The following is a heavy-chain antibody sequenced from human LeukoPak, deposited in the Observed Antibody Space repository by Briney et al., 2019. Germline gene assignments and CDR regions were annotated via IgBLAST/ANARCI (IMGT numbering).Heavy chain of an antibody. D-gene: IGHD2-2*01. Sequence: SVKVSRKASVYTLTSYDINCVRRATGQGLEWVGWKHPNRDNTGYAQNFQGRVTMTRNTSISTAYMELSSLRSEVRAVYYCARVEIVVVPAASRHYYYGMDVWGQGTTVTVSS. CDR1: VYTLTSYD. CDR2: KHPNRDNT. V-gene: IGHV1-8*01. J-gene: IGHJ6*02. CDR3: ARVEIVVVPAASRHYYYGMDV.